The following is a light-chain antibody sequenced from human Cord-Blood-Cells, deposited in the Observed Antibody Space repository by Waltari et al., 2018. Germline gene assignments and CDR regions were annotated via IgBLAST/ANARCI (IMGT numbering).Light chain of an antibody. J-gene: IGKJ3*01. CDR1: QGVLYSSNNKTY. CDR2: WAS. Sequence: DIVMTQSPDSLAVSXXERATINCKSSQGVLYSSNNKTYLAWYQQKPGQPPKLPIYWASTRESGVPDRFSGSGSGTDFTLTISSLQAEDVAVYYCQQYYSTPFTFGPGTKVDIK. V-gene: IGKV4-1*01. CDR3: QQYYSTPFT.